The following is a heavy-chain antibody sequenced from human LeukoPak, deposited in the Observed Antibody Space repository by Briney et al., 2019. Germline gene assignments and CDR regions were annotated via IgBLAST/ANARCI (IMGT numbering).Heavy chain of an antibody. J-gene: IGHJ4*02. CDR2: IRSDGNKQ. CDR1: GFTFSSYG. V-gene: IGHV3-30*02. Sequence: PGGSLRLSCAAPGFTFSSYGIHWVRQAPGKGLEWVAFIRSDGNKQNYADSVKGRFTISRDNSKNTVYLQMDSLRTEDTAVYYCAKDDPFFDYWGQGILVTVSS. CDR3: AKDDPFFDY.